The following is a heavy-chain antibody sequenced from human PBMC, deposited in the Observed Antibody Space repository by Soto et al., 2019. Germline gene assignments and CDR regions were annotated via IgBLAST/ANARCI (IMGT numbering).Heavy chain of an antibody. Sequence: SETLSLTCTVSGGSISSGDYYWSWIRQAPGKGLEWIGYIYYNGNAYYSPSLNSRVTISVDTSKNQFSLKLNSVTAADTAVYFCARVVFDILTGPSSYYFDYWGRGTLVTVSS. CDR3: ARVVFDILTGPSSYYFDY. J-gene: IGHJ4*02. CDR2: IYYNGNA. V-gene: IGHV4-30-4*01. D-gene: IGHD3-9*01. CDR1: GGSISSGDYY.